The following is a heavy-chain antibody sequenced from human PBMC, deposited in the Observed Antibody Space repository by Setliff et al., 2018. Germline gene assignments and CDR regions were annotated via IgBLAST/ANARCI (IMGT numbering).Heavy chain of an antibody. CDR3: ARGQRYCSGGSCYYYMDV. J-gene: IGHJ6*03. D-gene: IGHD2-15*01. CDR2: IYTSGST. CDR1: GGSISSYY. V-gene: IGHV4-4*07. Sequence: KTSETLSLTCTVSGGSISSYYWSWIRQPAGKGLERIGRIYTSGSTNYNPSLKSRVTMSVDTSKNQFSLKLSSVTAADTAVYYCARGQRYCSGGSCYYYMDVWGKGTTVTVSS.